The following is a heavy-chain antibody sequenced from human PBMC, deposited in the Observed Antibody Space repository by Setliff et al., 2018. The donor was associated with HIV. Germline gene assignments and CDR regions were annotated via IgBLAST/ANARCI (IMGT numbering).Heavy chain of an antibody. D-gene: IGHD5-12*01. CDR3: ARRTDSGYQYYFDY. Sequence: SETLSLTCAVSGYSISSGYYWGWIRQPPGKGLEWIGTIYHSGKTYYNPSLKSRVTISVETSKNKFSLKLNSVTAADTAVYYCARRTDSGYQYYFDYWGQGTLVTVSS. CDR2: IYHSGKT. CDR1: GYSISSGYY. V-gene: IGHV4-38-2*01. J-gene: IGHJ4*02.